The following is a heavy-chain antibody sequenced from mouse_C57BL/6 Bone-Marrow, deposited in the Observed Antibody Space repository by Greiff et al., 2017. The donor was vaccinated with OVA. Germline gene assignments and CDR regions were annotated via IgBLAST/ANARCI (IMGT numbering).Heavy chain of an antibody. D-gene: IGHD1-1*01. CDR3: ARDSLYYYGDWYFDV. CDR2: INYDGSST. Sequence: EVKLVESEGGLVQPGSSMKLSCTASGFTFSDYYMAWVRQVPEKGLEWVANINYDGSSTYYLDSLKSRFIISRDNAKNILYLQMSSLKSEDTATYYCARDSLYYYGDWYFDVWGTGTTVTVSS. V-gene: IGHV5-16*01. CDR1: GFTFSDYY. J-gene: IGHJ1*03.